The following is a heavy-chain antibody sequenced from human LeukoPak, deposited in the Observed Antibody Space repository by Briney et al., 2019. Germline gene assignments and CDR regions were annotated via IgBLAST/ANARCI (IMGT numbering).Heavy chain of an antibody. V-gene: IGHV3-23*01. J-gene: IGHJ4*02. D-gene: IGHD2-15*01. CDR3: AKKRVVVAATPAYYFDY. Sequence: GGSLRLFCAASGFTFSSYAMSWVRQAPGKGLEWVSAISGSGGSTYYADSVKGRFTISRDNSKNTLYLQMNSLRAEDTAVYYCAKKRVVVAATPAYYFDYWGQGTLVTVSS. CDR1: GFTFSSYA. CDR2: ISGSGGST.